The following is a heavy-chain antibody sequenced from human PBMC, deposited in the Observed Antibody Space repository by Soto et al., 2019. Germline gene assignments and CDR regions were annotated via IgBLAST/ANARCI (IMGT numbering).Heavy chain of an antibody. J-gene: IGHJ5*02. D-gene: IGHD6-13*01. CDR2: FDPEDGET. V-gene: IGHV1-24*01. CDR3: ATWPSQSAAAGPWGWFDP. Sequence: ASVKVSCKVSGYTLTELSMHWVRQAPGKGLEWMGGFDPEDGETIYAQKFQGRVTMTEDTSTDTAYMELSSLRSEDTAVYYCATWPSQSAAAGPWGWFDPWGQGTLVTVSS. CDR1: GYTLTELS.